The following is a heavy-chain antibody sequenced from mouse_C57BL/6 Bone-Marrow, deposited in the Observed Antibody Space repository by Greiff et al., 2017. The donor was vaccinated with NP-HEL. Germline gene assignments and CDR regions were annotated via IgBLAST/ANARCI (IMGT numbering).Heavy chain of an antibody. J-gene: IGHJ3*02. Sequence: EVKLVESGGDLVKPGGSLKLSCAASGFTFSSYGMSWVRQTPDKRLEWVATISSGGSYTYYPDSVKGRFTISRDNAKNTLYLQMSSLKSEDTAMYYCARLDGYYTFLWGQGTLVTVSA. CDR3: ARLDGYYTFL. CDR2: ISSGGSYT. V-gene: IGHV5-6*02. CDR1: GFTFSSYG. D-gene: IGHD2-3*01.